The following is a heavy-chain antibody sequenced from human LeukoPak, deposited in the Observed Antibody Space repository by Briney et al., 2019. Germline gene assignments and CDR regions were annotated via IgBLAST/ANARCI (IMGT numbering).Heavy chain of an antibody. CDR1: GFSFSSYR. J-gene: IGHJ4*02. CDR3: AKPISGSLRPFDY. CDR2: VSNSGDYI. Sequence: GGSLRLSCAASGFSFSSYRVNWVRQAPGKGLEWVSSVSNSGDYIHYADSVKGRFTISRDNSKNTLYLQMNSLRAEDTAVYYCAKPISGSLRPFDYWGQGTLVTVSS. V-gene: IGHV3-21*01. D-gene: IGHD1-26*01.